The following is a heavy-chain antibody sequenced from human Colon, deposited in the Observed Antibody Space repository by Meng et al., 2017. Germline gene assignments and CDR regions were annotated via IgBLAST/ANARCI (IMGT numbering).Heavy chain of an antibody. CDR3: ARVNGDFDEAWFDP. D-gene: IGHD2-21*02. V-gene: IGHV4-61*08. J-gene: IGHJ5*02. CDR1: GASVSSGDYS. CDR2: IYYTGNT. Sequence: QVQLQESGPGLVRPSETLSLTCTVSGASVSSGDYSWSWIRQPPGKGLEWLGYIYYTGNTNYNPSLKNRVTISLDTSNNQFSLKLTSMTAADAAIYYCARVNGDFDEAWFDPWGQGTLVTVSS.